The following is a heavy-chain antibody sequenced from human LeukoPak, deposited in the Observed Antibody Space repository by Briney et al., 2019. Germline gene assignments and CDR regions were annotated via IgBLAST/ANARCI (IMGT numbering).Heavy chain of an antibody. CDR3: ARNIIAVADGYYYGMDV. J-gene: IGHJ6*02. CDR2: INPNSGGT. CDR1: GYTFTGYY. D-gene: IGHD6-19*01. V-gene: IGHV1-2*02. Sequence: EASAKVSCKASGYTFTGYYMHWVRQAPGQGLEWMGWINPNSGGTNYAQKFQGRVTMTRDTSISTAYMELSRLRSDDTAVYYCARNIIAVADGYYYGMDVWGQGTTVTVSS.